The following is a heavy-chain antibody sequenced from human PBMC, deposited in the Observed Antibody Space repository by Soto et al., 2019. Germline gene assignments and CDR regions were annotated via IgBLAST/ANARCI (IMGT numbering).Heavy chain of an antibody. CDR2: ISGSGGNT. CDR3: ARAGMRMRMPAAMEFDS. D-gene: IGHD2-2*01. J-gene: IGHJ4*02. Sequence: EVQLLESGGGLVQPGGSLRLSCAASGFAFSSYAMSWVRQAPGKGLEWVSSISGSGGNTDYADSVKGRSTISRDNAKNPSYLKMHSLRAEDTAVYYCARAGMRMRMPAAMEFDSGGQGTLVTVSP. V-gene: IGHV3-23*01. CDR1: GFAFSSYA.